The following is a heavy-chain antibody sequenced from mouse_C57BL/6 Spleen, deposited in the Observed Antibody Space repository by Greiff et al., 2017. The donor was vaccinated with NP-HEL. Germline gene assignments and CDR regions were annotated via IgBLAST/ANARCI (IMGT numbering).Heavy chain of an antibody. CDR1: GCTFTSYT. J-gene: IGHJ2*01. V-gene: IGHV1-4*01. CDR3: ARGGDYDDYYTPFDY. CDR2: INPSSGYT. D-gene: IGHD2-3*01. Sequence: VKLQESGAELARPGASVKMSCKASGCTFTSYTMHWVKQRPGPGLEWIGYINPSSGYTKYNQKFKDKATLTADKSSSTAYMQLSSLTSEVSAVYYCARGGDYDDYYTPFDYWGQGTTLTVSS.